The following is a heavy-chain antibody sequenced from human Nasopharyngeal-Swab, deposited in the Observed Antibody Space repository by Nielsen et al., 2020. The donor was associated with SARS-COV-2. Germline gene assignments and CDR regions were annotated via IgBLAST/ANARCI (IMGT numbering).Heavy chain of an antibody. D-gene: IGHD2-15*01. CDR3: AGGGDPREVVAATDCFDP. Sequence: WVRQAPGQGLEGMGIINPGGGSARYSQNFQGRVTMTRDTSTSTVYMELSSLRSEDTAVYYCAGGGDPREVVAATDCFDPWGQGTLVTVSS. J-gene: IGHJ5*02. CDR2: INPGGGSA. V-gene: IGHV1-46*01.